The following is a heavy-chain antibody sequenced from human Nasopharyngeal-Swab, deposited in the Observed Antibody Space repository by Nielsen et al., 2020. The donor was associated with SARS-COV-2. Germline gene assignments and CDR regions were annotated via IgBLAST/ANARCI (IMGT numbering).Heavy chain of an antibody. Sequence: GVLKISCAASGFPFSSYWMHWVRQAPGKGLVWVSRINEDGSSTSYADSLKGRFTISRDNAKNTLYLQMNSLSAEDTAVYYCTRAGSFRHDYWGQGTLVTVSS. CDR3: TRAGSFRHDY. CDR2: INEDGSST. D-gene: IGHD6-13*01. CDR1: GFPFSSYW. V-gene: IGHV3-74*01. J-gene: IGHJ4*02.